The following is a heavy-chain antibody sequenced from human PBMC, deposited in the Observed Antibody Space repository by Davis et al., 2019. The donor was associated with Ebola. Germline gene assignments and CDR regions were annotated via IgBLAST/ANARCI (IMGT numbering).Heavy chain of an antibody. D-gene: IGHD5-12*01. Sequence: MPSETLSLTCTVSRGSISGYSWSWIRQSPGKGLGWMGYVSYTWNTDYSPSLKRLITILVDTSKNQFSLDLSSVTAADTAVYYCARHESGHSGSFDSWGQGTLVTGSS. CDR1: RGSISGYS. V-gene: IGHV4-59*08. J-gene: IGHJ4*02. CDR2: VSYTWNT. CDR3: ARHESGHSGSFDS.